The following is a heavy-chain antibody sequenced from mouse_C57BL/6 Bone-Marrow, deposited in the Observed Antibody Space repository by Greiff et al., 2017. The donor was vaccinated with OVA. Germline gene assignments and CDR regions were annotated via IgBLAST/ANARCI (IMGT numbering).Heavy chain of an antibody. V-gene: IGHV2-6*03. Sequence: VKLMESGPGLVAPSQSLSITCTVSGFSLTSYGVHWVRQPPGKGLEWLVVIWSDGSKTYNSALKSRLSISKDNSKSQVFLKMNSLQTDDTAMYYCARDYGSSYWYFDVWGTGTTVTVSS. CDR2: IWSDGSK. CDR3: ARDYGSSYWYFDV. J-gene: IGHJ1*03. D-gene: IGHD1-1*01. CDR1: GFSLTSYG.